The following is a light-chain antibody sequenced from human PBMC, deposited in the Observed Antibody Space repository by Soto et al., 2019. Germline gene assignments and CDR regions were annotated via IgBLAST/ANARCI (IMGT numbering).Light chain of an antibody. CDR3: QQYNSYPLT. J-gene: IGKJ4*01. CDR2: KAS. Sequence: DIQMPQSPSTLSASVGDRVTITCRASQRISSWLAWYQQKPVKAPNLLIYKASSLESGVPSRFSGSGYGTEFTLTISSLHPDDFATYYCQQYNSYPLTFGGGPKVEIK. V-gene: IGKV1-5*03. CDR1: QRISSW.